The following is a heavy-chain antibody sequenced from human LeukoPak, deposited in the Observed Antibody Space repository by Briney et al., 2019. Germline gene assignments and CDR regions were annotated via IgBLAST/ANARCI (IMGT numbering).Heavy chain of an antibody. CDR1: GYTFTSYA. CDR3: ARDSRYYGSGSYYINYYFDY. V-gene: IGHV1-3*01. CDR2: INAGNGNT. D-gene: IGHD3-10*01. Sequence: ASVKLSCKASGYTFTSYAMHWVRQAPGQRLEWMAWINAGNGNTKYSQKFQGRVTITRDTSAGTAYMELSSLRSEDTAVYYCARDSRYYGSGSYYINYYFDYWGQGTLVTVSS. J-gene: IGHJ4*02.